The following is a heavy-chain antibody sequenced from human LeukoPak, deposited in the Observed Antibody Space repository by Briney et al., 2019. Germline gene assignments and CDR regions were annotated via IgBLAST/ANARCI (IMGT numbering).Heavy chain of an antibody. D-gene: IGHD2-15*01. CDR2: IYYSGST. CDR3: ARGGGIVVVVAFDF. CDR1: GGSISSGGYY. Sequence: SETLSLTCTVSGGSISSGGYYWSWIRQHPGKGLEWIGYIYYSGSTYYNPSLKSRVTISLDTSKNQFSLKLSSVTAADTAVYYCARGGGIVVVVAFDFWGQGILVTVSS. V-gene: IGHV4-31*03. J-gene: IGHJ4*02.